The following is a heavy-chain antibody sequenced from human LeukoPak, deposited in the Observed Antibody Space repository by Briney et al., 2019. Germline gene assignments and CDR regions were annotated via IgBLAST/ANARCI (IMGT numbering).Heavy chain of an antibody. D-gene: IGHD3-10*01. CDR1: EFRFSSYD. CDR2: ISGDGAT. CDR3: AKGPTFGSWRAVDY. Sequence: QPGGSLTLSCAASEFRFSSYDMSWVRQTLEKGLEWVSSISGDGATFYADSVKGRFTISRDESKNALYLQMSSLRADDTAIYYCAKGPTFGSWRAVDYWGQGSLVTVSS. J-gene: IGHJ4*02. V-gene: IGHV3-23*01.